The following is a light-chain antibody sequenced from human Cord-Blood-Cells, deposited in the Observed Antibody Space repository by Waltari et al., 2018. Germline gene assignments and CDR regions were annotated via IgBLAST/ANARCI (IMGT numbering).Light chain of an antibody. CDR2: EGS. Sequence: QSALTQPASVSGSPGQSITISCTGTSSDVGSYNLVSWYQQHPGKPPKLMIYEGSKRPPGVSIRFSDSKAGNTASRTISGLQAEDDADYYCCSYAGSSTYVFGTGTKVTVL. CDR1: SSDVGSYNL. CDR3: CSYAGSSTYV. V-gene: IGLV2-23*01. J-gene: IGLJ1*01.